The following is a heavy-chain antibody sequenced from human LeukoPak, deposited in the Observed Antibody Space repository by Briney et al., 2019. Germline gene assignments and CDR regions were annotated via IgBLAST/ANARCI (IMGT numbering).Heavy chain of an antibody. CDR3: AGTLSIAAAGSSTDY. J-gene: IGHJ4*02. Sequence: SETLSLTCAVYGGSFSGYYWSWIRQPPGKGLEWIGEINHSGSTNYNPSLKGRVTISVDTSKNQFSLKLSSVTAADTAVYYCAGTLSIAAAGSSTDYWSQGTLVTVSS. CDR2: INHSGST. D-gene: IGHD6-13*01. CDR1: GGSFSGYY. V-gene: IGHV4-34*01.